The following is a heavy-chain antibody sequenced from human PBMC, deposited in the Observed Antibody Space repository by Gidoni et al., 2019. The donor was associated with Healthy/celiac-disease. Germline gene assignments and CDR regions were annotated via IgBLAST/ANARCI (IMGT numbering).Heavy chain of an antibody. J-gene: IGHJ3*02. CDR3: ARIQNDFWSGYYSAFDI. Sequence: QVTLRESGPALEKPTQTLTLTCTFSGFSLSTSGMCVSWIRQPPGKALEWLARIDWDDDKYYSTSLKTRLTISKDTSKNQVVLTMTNMDPVDTATYYCARIQNDFWSGYYSAFDIWGQGTMVTVSS. CDR2: IDWDDDK. D-gene: IGHD3-3*01. V-gene: IGHV2-70*15. CDR1: GFSLSTSGMC.